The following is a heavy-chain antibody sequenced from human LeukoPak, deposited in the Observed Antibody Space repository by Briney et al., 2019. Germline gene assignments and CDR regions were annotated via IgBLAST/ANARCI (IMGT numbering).Heavy chain of an antibody. J-gene: IGHJ5*02. V-gene: IGHV4-30-2*01. CDR2: IYHSGST. Sequence: SQTLSLTCAVSGGSISSGGYSWSRIRQPPGKGLEWIGYIYHSGSTHYNPSLKSRVTISVDRSKNQFSLKLSSVTAADTAVYYCARASIAARRINWFDPWGQGTLVTVSS. CDR1: GGSISSGGYS. CDR3: ARASIAARRINWFDP. D-gene: IGHD6-6*01.